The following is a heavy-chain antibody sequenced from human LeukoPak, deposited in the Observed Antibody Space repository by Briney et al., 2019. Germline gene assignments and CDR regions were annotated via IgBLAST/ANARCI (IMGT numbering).Heavy chain of an antibody. V-gene: IGHV3-74*01. CDR2: IYSDGSST. Sequence: PGGSLRLSCAASGFTFSTYWMHWVRQAPGKGLVWVSRIYSDGSSTSYADSVEGRFTISRDNAKNTLYLQMNSLRAEDTAVYYCAKGLTYNYDSSGYFLPDWGQGTLVTVSS. J-gene: IGHJ4*02. CDR1: GFTFSTYW. CDR3: AKGLTYNYDSSGYFLPD. D-gene: IGHD3-22*01.